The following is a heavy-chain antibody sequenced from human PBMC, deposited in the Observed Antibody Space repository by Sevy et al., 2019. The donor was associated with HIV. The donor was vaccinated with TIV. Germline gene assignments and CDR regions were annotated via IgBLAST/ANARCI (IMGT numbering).Heavy chain of an antibody. V-gene: IGHV3-9*01. CDR2: ISWNSNKI. CDR3: VKDLGGIETLDYYSYDGMDV. J-gene: IGHJ6*02. Sequence: GGSLRLSCVASGFRFDDYAMHWVRQVPGKSPEWVSGISWNSNKIGYADPVKGRFTISRDSARNSGYLQMSSLRPEDTALYYGVKDLGGIETLDYYSYDGMDVWGQGTTVTVSS. D-gene: IGHD3-16*01. CDR1: GFRFDDYA.